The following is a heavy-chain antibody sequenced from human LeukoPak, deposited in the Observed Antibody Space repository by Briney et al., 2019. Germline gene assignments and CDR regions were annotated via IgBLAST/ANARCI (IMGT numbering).Heavy chain of an antibody. CDR3: ARGLRYFDAYYFDY. CDR2: ISADNGNT. Sequence: GASVKVSCKASGYTFTSYAISWVRQAPGQGLEWMGWISADNGNTDYAQRFQGRVTMTTDTSTSTAYMELRSLRSDDTAVYYCARGLRYFDAYYFDYWGQGTLVTVSS. V-gene: IGHV1-18*01. J-gene: IGHJ4*02. D-gene: IGHD3-9*01. CDR1: GYTFTSYA.